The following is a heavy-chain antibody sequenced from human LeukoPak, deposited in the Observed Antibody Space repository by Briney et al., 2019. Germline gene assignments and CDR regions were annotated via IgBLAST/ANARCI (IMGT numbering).Heavy chain of an antibody. CDR2: ISSSGNTI. V-gene: IGHV3-48*03. CDR1: GFTFCSYE. Sequence: GGSLRLSCAASGFTFCSYEMNWVRQAPGKGLEWVSYISSSGNTIYYADSVKGRFTISRDNAKNSLYLQMNSLRAEDTAVYYCARGGSYNWNDVWDYWGQGTLVTVSS. D-gene: IGHD1-1*01. J-gene: IGHJ4*02. CDR3: ARGGSYNWNDVWDY.